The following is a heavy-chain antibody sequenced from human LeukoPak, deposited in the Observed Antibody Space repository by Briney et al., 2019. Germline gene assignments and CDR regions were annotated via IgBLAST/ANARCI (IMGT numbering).Heavy chain of an antibody. D-gene: IGHD3-3*01. CDR2: INHSGST. CDR3: AAIPRLRFLESPHKNWYFDL. CDR1: GGSFSGYY. J-gene: IGHJ2*01. V-gene: IGHV4-34*01. Sequence: PSETLSLTCAVYGGSFSGYYWSWIRQPPGKGLEWIGEINHSGSTNYNPSLKSRVTISVDTSKNQFSLKLSSVTAADTAVYYCAAIPRLRFLESPHKNWYFDLWGRGTLVTVSS.